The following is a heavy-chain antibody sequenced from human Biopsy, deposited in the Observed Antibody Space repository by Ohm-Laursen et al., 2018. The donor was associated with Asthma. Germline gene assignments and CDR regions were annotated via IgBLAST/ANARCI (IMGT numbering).Heavy chain of an antibody. CDR2: IAYDGRDK. J-gene: IGHJ4*02. CDR3: AKPPLGIAEATAYYFDS. D-gene: IGHD1-26*01. Sequence: SLRLSCTASGFTFSNYAMHWVRQAPGKGMEWVAVIAYDGRDKYYADSVKGRFTISRDNSKNTLFLQMHSLRDDDTAVYFCAKPPLGIAEATAYYFDSWGQGTLVSVSS. V-gene: IGHV3-30*18. CDR1: GFTFSNYA.